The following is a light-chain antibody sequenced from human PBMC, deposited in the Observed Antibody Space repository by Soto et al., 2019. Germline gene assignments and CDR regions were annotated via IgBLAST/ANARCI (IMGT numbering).Light chain of an antibody. Sequence: VMTHSPATLSVSPGERATLSCRASQSLRSSLAWYQQKPGQAPRLLIYGASTRATGIPARFSGSGSGTEFTLTISSLQSEDFAIYYCQQYNNWPRTFGQGTKVDIK. CDR2: GAS. V-gene: IGKV3-15*01. J-gene: IGKJ1*01. CDR3: QQYNNWPRT. CDR1: QSLRSS.